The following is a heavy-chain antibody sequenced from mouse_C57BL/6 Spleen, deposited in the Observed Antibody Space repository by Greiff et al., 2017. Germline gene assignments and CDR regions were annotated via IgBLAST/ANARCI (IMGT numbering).Heavy chain of an antibody. CDR1: GFSFTSYG. V-gene: IGHV2-9*01. CDR2: IWGGGST. Sequence: VMLVESGPGLVAPSQSLSITCTVSGFSFTSYGVDWVRQPPGKGLEWLAVIWGGGSTNYNSASMSSLSISTDNTNSPVFLHMNSLQTDDTAMYYCAKCEGGYYLDYWGQGTTRTVSS. J-gene: IGHJ2*01. D-gene: IGHD1-1*02. CDR3: AKCEGGYYLDY.